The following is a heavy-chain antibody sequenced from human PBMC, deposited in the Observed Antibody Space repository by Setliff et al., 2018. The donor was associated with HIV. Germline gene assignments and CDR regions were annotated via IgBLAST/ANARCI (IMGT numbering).Heavy chain of an antibody. J-gene: IGHJ5*02. CDR1: GGSVSSPSYY. CDR2: VYNSGIT. CDR3: ATCRHRPSNWFDP. V-gene: IGHV4-39*07. Sequence: PSETLSLTCAVSGGSVSSPSYYWGWIRQPPGKGLEWIGSVYNSGITFKNPSLESRVSISVDRSGNQFSLRLTSVTAADTAVYYCATCRHRPSNWFDPWGQGTLVTVSS.